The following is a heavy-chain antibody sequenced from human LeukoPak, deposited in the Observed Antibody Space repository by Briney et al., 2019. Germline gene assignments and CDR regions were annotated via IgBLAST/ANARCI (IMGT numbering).Heavy chain of an antibody. CDR3: ASSRGFTINWFDP. Sequence: SETLSLTCAVYGGSFSGYYGSWIRQPPGKGLEWIGEINHSGSTNYNPSLKSRVTISVDTSKNQFSLKLSSVTAADTAVYYCASSRGFTINWFDPWGQGTLVTVSS. J-gene: IGHJ5*02. V-gene: IGHV4-34*01. CDR2: INHSGST. D-gene: IGHD3-9*01. CDR1: GGSFSGYY.